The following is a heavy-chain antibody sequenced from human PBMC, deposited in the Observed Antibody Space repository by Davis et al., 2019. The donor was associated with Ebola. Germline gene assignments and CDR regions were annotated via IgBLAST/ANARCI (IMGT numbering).Heavy chain of an antibody. J-gene: IGHJ6*02. CDR3: ARAGDILTGYYYYYYGMDV. CDR2: ISSSSSYI. CDR1: GFTFSSYS. D-gene: IGHD3-9*01. V-gene: IGHV3-21*01. Sequence: GESLKISCAASGFTFSSYSMNWVRQAPGKGLEWVSSISSSSSYIYYADSVKGRFTISRDNAKNSLYLQMNSLRAEDTAVYYCARAGDILTGYYYYYYGMDVWGQGTTVTVSS.